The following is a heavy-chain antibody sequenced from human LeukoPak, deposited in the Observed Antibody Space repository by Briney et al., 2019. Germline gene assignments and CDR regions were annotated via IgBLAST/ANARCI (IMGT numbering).Heavy chain of an antibody. CDR2: IRYDGSNK. J-gene: IGHJ4*02. CDR3: ASMPLEMATTGHGY. D-gene: IGHD5-24*01. Sequence: PGGSLRLSCAASGFTFSSYGMHWVRQAPGKGLEWVAFIRYDGSNKYYADSVKGRFTISRDNSKNSLYLQMNSLRAEDTAVYYCASMPLEMATTGHGYWGQGTLVTVSS. CDR1: GFTFSSYG. V-gene: IGHV3-30*02.